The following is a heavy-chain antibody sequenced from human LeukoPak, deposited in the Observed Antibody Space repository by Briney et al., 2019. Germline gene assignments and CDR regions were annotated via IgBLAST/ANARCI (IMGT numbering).Heavy chain of an antibody. D-gene: IGHD3-10*01. CDR3: ARGGGWFGELFNYYYGMDV. V-gene: IGHV4-59*01. J-gene: IGHJ6*02. Sequence: SETLSLTCTVSGGSISSSYWSWIRQPPGKGLEWIGYIYYSGSTNYNPSLKSRVTISVDTSKNQFSLKLSSVTAADTAVYYCARGGGWFGELFNYYYGMDVWGQGTTVTVSS. CDR2: IYYSGST. CDR1: GGSISSSY.